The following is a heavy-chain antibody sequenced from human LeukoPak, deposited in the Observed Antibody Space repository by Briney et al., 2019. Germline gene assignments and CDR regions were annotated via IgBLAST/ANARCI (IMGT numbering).Heavy chain of an antibody. CDR1: GGSISSSSYY. D-gene: IGHD3/OR15-3a*01. Sequence: SETLSLTCTVSGGSISSSSYYWGWIRQPPGKGLEWIGSIYYSGSTNYNPSLKSRVTISVDTSKNQFSLKLSSVTAADTAVYYCARVGSERTGIGIYYWGQGTLVTVSS. V-gene: IGHV4-39*07. CDR2: IYYSGST. CDR3: ARVGSERTGIGIYY. J-gene: IGHJ4*02.